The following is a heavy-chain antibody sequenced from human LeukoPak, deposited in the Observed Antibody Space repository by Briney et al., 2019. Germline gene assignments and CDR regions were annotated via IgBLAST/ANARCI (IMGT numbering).Heavy chain of an antibody. V-gene: IGHV4-39*01. CDR3: ARQPRTPMWFDP. D-gene: IGHD2-2*01. J-gene: IGHJ5*02. CDR1: GGSISSSSYY. Sequence: PSETLSVTCTVSGGSISSSSYYWGWIRQPPGKGLEWIGSIYYSGSTYYNPSLKSRVTISVDTSKNQFSLKLSSVTAADTAVYYCARQPRTPMWFDPWGQGTLVTVSS. CDR2: IYYSGST.